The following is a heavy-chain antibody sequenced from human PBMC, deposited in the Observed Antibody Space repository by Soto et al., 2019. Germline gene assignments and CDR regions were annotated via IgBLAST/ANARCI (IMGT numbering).Heavy chain of an antibody. J-gene: IGHJ4*02. CDR3: EAEIVYDSSGYYVGY. D-gene: IGHD3-22*01. CDR2: IVVGSGNT. V-gene: IGHV1-58*02. Sequence: SVKVSCKASGFTFTSSAMQWVRQARGQRLEWIGWIVVGSGNTNYAQKFQERVTITRDMSTSTAYMELSSLRSEDTAVYYCEAEIVYDSSGYYVGYWGQGTLVTV. CDR1: GFTFTSSA.